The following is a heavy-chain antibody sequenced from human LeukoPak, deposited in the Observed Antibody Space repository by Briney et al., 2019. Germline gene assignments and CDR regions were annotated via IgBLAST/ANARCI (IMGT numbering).Heavy chain of an antibody. CDR3: ARDHFDWLLIRAFDI. CDR1: GGSISSYY. Sequence: PSETLSLTCTVSGGSISSYYWSWIRQPPGKGLEWIGYIYYSGSTNYNPSLKSRVTISVDTSKNQFSLKLSSVTAADTAVYYCARDHFDWLLIRAFDIWGQGTMVTVSS. J-gene: IGHJ3*02. CDR2: IYYSGST. D-gene: IGHD3-9*01. V-gene: IGHV4-59*12.